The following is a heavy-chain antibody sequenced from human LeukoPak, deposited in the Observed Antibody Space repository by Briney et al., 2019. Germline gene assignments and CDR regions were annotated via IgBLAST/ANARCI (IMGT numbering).Heavy chain of an antibody. D-gene: IGHD4-17*01. CDR3: AKDSGWLTTVTMEYYFDY. CDR1: GFTFTGYA. CDR2: ISGSADST. J-gene: IGHJ4*02. V-gene: IGHV3-23*01. Sequence: GGSLRLSCAASGFTFTGYAMSWVRQAPGKGLEWVSAISGSADSTFYADSVKGRFTVSRDNSKNTLYLQMNSLRAEDTAVYYCAKDSGWLTTVTMEYYFDYWGQGTLVTVSS.